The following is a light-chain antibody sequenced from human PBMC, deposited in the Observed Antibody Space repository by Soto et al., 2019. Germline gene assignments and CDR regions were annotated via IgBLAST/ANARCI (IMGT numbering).Light chain of an antibody. Sequence: QSVLTQPASVSGSPGQSITIACGGTSSDVAAYIYVSWYQQFPGKAPKLILYEVNNRPSGVSNRFSGSKSDTTASLTISGLQAEDEADYYCSSYTSSSTRVFGTGTKVTVL. J-gene: IGLJ1*01. CDR1: SSDVAAYIY. CDR2: EVN. CDR3: SSYTSSSTRV. V-gene: IGLV2-14*03.